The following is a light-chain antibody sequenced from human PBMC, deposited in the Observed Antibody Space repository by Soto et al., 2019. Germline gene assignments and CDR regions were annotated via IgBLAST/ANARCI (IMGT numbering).Light chain of an antibody. Sequence: DIQMTQSPSTLSASVGDRVTITCRASQSISSWLAWYQQKPWKAPKLLIYKVSRLESGVTSRFSGSGSGTEFTLTISSLQPDDFATYYCQQSFTFGPGTKVDIK. V-gene: IGKV1-5*03. J-gene: IGKJ3*01. CDR1: QSISSW. CDR2: KVS. CDR3: QQSFT.